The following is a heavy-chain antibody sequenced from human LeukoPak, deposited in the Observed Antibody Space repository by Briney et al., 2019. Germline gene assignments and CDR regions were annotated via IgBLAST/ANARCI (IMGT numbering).Heavy chain of an antibody. Sequence: SETLSLTCTVSGGSISSYYWSWIRQPPGKGLEWIGYIYYSGSTSYNPSLTSRVTISVDTSKSQFSLRLSSVTAADTAVYYCARVSLSGSYSPFDPWGQGTLVTVSS. CDR2: IYYSGST. D-gene: IGHD1-26*01. V-gene: IGHV4-59*01. J-gene: IGHJ5*02. CDR1: GGSISSYY. CDR3: ARVSLSGSYSPFDP.